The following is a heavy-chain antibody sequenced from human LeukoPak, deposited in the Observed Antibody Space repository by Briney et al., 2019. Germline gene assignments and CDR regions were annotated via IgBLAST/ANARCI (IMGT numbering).Heavy chain of an antibody. J-gene: IGHJ4*02. CDR1: GFTSSSYA. Sequence: GGSLRLSCAASGFTSSSYAMSWVRQAPGKGLEWVSAISGSGGSTYYADSVKGRFTISRDNSKNTLYLQMNSLRAGDTAVYYCAKETTVVTPRTVDYWGQGTLVTVSS. D-gene: IGHD4-23*01. V-gene: IGHV3-23*01. CDR2: ISGSGGST. CDR3: AKETTVVTPRTVDY.